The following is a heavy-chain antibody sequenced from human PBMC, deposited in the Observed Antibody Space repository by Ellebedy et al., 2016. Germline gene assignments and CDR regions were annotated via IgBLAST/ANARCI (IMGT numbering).Heavy chain of an antibody. CDR2: ISGAGYTT. Sequence: GESLKISCAASGFTFSSYWMSWVRQAPGKGLEWVATISGAGYTTFFADSVKGRFTISRDNSKNTLYLQMNNLRVDDTALYYCRQGHYFDQWGQGALVTVSS. J-gene: IGHJ4*02. CDR3: RQGHYFDQ. CDR1: GFTFSSYW. V-gene: IGHV3-23*01.